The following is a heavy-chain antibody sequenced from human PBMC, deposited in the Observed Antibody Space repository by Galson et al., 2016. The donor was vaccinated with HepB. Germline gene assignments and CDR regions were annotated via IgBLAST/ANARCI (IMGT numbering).Heavy chain of an antibody. CDR3: ARPLAGWTPGALD. J-gene: IGHJ4*02. Sequence: SETLSLTCTVSGGSFTGSNYFWGWVRQPPGKGLEWIGGIFYSGSTYYNPSLKSRVTMSLDTSKNQFSLNLTSVTAADTAVYYCARPLAGWTPGALDWGQGTLVTVSS. V-gene: IGHV4-39*07. CDR2: IFYSGST. D-gene: IGHD3/OR15-3a*01. CDR1: GGSFTGSNYF.